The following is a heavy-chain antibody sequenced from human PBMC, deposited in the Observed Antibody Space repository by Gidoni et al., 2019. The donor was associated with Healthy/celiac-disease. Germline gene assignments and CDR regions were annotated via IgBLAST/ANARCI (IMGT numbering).Heavy chain of an antibody. CDR1: GFTFSSYG. Sequence: QVQLVESGGGVVQPGRSLRLSCAASGFTFSSYGMHWVRQAPGKGLEWVAVISYDGSNKYYADSVKGRFTISRDNSKNTLYLQMNSLRAEDTAVYYCAKGNGDGYRGGYFDYWGQGTLVTVSS. D-gene: IGHD5-12*01. J-gene: IGHJ4*02. CDR3: AKGNGDGYRGGYFDY. V-gene: IGHV3-30*18. CDR2: ISYDGSNK.